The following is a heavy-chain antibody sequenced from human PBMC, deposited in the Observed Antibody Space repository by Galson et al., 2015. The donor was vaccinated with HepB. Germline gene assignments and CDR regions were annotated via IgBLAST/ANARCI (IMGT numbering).Heavy chain of an antibody. CDR2: IYSGGST. J-gene: IGHJ4*02. CDR1: GFTVSSNY. V-gene: IGHV3-53*04. Sequence: SLRLSCAASGFTVSSNYMSWVRQAPGKGLEWVSVIYSGGSTYYADSVKGRFTISRHNSKNTLYLQMNSLRAEDTAVYYCARDRRPGDSDSSGYYYWGQGTLVTVSS. CDR3: ARDRRPGDSDSSGYYY. D-gene: IGHD3-22*01.